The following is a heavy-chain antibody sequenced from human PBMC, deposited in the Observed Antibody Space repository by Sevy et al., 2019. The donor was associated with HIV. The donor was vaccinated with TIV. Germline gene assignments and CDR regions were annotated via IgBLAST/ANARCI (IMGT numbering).Heavy chain of an antibody. CDR1: GFTFSSYA. CDR3: AKEGGDIVLMVYAIENWFDT. CDR2: ISGSGGST. J-gene: IGHJ5*02. D-gene: IGHD2-8*01. V-gene: IGHV3-23*01. Sequence: GGSLRLSCAASGFTFSSYAMSWVRQAPGKGLEWVSAISGSGGSTYYADSVKGRFTISRDNSKNTLYLQMNSLRAEDTAVYYCAKEGGDIVLMVYAIENWFDTWGQGTLVTVSS.